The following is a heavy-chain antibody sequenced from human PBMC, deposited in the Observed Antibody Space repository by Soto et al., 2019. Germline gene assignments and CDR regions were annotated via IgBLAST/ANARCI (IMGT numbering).Heavy chain of an antibody. CDR3: ARDQGWRDLVWWFDP. CDR2: IYPGGVNV. J-gene: IGHJ5*02. D-gene: IGHD3-16*01. Sequence: QVQLVQSGAEVKKPGASVKVSCKAIGYSFTSHYMHWVRQAPGQGLEWMGTIYPGGVNVAYAQKFEDRVTXTXXXSXXTVYMELNSLTSEDTAVYYCARDQGWRDLVWWFDPWGQGTLVTVSS. CDR1: GYSFTSHY. V-gene: IGHV1-46*03.